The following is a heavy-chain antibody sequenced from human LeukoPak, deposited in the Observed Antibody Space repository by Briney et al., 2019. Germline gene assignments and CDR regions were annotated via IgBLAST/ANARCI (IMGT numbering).Heavy chain of an antibody. V-gene: IGHV1-18*01. CDR3: ARDGLRYFDWLFSAGEEYYFDY. CDR1: GYTFTSYG. CDR2: ISAYNGNT. D-gene: IGHD3-9*01. J-gene: IGHJ4*02. Sequence: ASVKVSCKASGYTFTSYGISWVRQAPGQGLEWMGWISAYNGNTNCAQKLQGRVTMTTDTSTSTAYMELRSLRSDDTAVYYCARDGLRYFDWLFSAGEEYYFDYWGQGTLVTVSS.